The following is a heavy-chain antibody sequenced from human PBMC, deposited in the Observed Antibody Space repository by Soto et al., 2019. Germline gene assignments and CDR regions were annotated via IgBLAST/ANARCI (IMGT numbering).Heavy chain of an antibody. V-gene: IGHV1-18*01. J-gene: IGHJ4*02. CDR3: ARDNGYSYGPYFDS. D-gene: IGHD5-18*01. Sequence: QVQLVQSGAEVKKPGASVKVSCKASGYTFSNYVISWVRQAPGQGLEWRGWVSGYKDNPDYAQKFQGRVTMTTDTSTSTAYMEVRSLTSDDTAVYYCARDNGYSYGPYFDSWGQGTVVTVSS. CDR1: GYTFSNYV. CDR2: VSGYKDNP.